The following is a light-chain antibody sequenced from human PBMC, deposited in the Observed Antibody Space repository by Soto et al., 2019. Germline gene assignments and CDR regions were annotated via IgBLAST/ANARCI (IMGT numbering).Light chain of an antibody. CDR2: GNS. Sequence: QSVLKQPPSVSGAPGQRVTISCTGSSSNIGAGYDVHWYQQLPGTAPKLLIYGNSNRPSGVPDRFSGSKSGTSASLAITGLQAEDEADYYCQSDDSSLSGFVVFGGGTKLTFL. CDR1: SSNIGAGYD. J-gene: IGLJ2*01. V-gene: IGLV1-40*01. CDR3: QSDDSSLSGFVV.